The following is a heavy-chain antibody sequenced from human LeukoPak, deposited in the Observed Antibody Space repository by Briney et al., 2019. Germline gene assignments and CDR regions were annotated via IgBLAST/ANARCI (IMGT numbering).Heavy chain of an antibody. Sequence: PSETLSLTCTVSGGSISSYYWSWIRQPPGKGLEWIGYIYYSGSTHYNPSLKSRVTISVDTSKNQFSLKLSSVTAADTAVYYCARVSYYDSSGKFDYWGQGTLVTVSS. CDR3: ARVSYYDSSGKFDY. CDR2: IYYSGST. J-gene: IGHJ4*02. CDR1: GGSISSYY. V-gene: IGHV4-59*01. D-gene: IGHD3-22*01.